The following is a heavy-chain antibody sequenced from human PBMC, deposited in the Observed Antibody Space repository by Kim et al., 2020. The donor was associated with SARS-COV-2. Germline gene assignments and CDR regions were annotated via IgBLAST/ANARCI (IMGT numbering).Heavy chain of an antibody. Sequence: SVKVSCKASGGTFSSYAISWVRQAPGQGLEWMGGIIPIFGTANYAQKFQGRVTITADESTSTAYMELSSLRSEDTAVYYCARARYSSGWYAPAYYYYGMDVWGQGTTVTVSS. CDR3: ARARYSSGWYAPAYYYYGMDV. J-gene: IGHJ6*02. CDR2: IIPIFGTA. D-gene: IGHD6-19*01. CDR1: GGTFSSYA. V-gene: IGHV1-69*13.